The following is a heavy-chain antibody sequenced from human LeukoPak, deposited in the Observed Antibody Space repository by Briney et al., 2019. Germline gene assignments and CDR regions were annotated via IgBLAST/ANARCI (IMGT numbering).Heavy chain of an antibody. V-gene: IGHV3-11*01. J-gene: IGHJ3*01. CDR2: IISSGGTI. CDR3: ARDCSSTTCSHAFDL. CDR1: GFTFSDYY. D-gene: IGHD2-2*01. Sequence: GGSLRLSCAASGFTFSDYYMSWIRQAPGKGLEWVSFIISSGGTIYYADSVKGRFTISRDNAKNSLYLQMNSLRAEDTAVYYCARDCSSTTCSHAFDLWGQGTMVTVSS.